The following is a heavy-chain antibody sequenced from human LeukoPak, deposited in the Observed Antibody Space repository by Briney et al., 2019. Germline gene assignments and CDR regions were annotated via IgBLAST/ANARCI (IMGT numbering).Heavy chain of an antibody. Sequence: ASVKVSCKASGYTFTSYAMNWVRQAPGQRLEWMGWINAGNGNTKYSQKFQGRVTITRDTSASTAYMELSSLRSEDTAVYYCARAPALIVVVPALDYWGQGTLVTVSS. CDR1: GYTFTSYA. CDR2: INAGNGNT. D-gene: IGHD2-2*01. V-gene: IGHV1-3*01. J-gene: IGHJ4*02. CDR3: ARAPALIVVVPALDY.